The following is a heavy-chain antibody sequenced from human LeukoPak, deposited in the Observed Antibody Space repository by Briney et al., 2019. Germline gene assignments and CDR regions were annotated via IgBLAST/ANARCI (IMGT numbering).Heavy chain of an antibody. CDR1: GGSISSYY. V-gene: IGHV4-4*07. Sequence: PSETLSLTCTVSGGSISSYYWSWIRQPAGKGLEWIGRIYTSGSTNYNPSLKSRVTISVDKSKNQFSLKLSSVTAADTAVYYCARGRYSSGWYNWFDPWGQGTLVTVSS. CDR3: ARGRYSSGWYNWFDP. CDR2: IYTSGST. D-gene: IGHD6-19*01. J-gene: IGHJ5*02.